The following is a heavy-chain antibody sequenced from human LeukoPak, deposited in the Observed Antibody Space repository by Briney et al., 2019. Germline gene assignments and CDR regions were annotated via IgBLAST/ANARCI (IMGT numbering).Heavy chain of an antibody. J-gene: IGHJ4*02. V-gene: IGHV4-39*07. CDR3: ARARESIFGVVPFDY. CDR1: GGSISSSSYY. Sequence: ASETLSLTCTVSGGSISSSSYYWGWIRQPPGKGLEWIGSIYYSGSTYYNPSLKSRVTISVDTSKYQFSLKLSSVTAADTAVYYCARARESIFGVVPFDYWGQGTLVTVSS. CDR2: IYYSGST. D-gene: IGHD3-3*01.